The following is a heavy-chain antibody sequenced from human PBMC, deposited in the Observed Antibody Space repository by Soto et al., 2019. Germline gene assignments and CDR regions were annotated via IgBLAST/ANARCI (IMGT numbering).Heavy chain of an antibody. V-gene: IGHV4-34*01. D-gene: IGHD2-15*01. Sequence: ASETLSLTCAVYGGSFSGYYWSWIRQPPGKGLEWIGEINHSGSTNYNPSLKSRVTISVDTSKNQFSLKLSSVTAADTAVYYCASPQRVAATSDNWFDPWGQGTLVTVSS. J-gene: IGHJ5*02. CDR2: INHSGST. CDR3: ASPQRVAATSDNWFDP. CDR1: GGSFSGYY.